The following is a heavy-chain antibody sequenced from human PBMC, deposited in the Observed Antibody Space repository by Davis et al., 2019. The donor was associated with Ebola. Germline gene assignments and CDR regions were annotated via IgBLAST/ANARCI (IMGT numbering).Heavy chain of an antibody. J-gene: IGHJ4*02. V-gene: IGHV3-53*01. CDR2: IYSGGST. CDR1: GFTVSSNY. D-gene: IGHD3-16*01. CDR3: ASRGGLNFDY. Sequence: PGGSLRPSCAASGFTVSSNYMSWVRQAPGKGLEWVSVIYSGGSTYYADSVKGRFTISRDNSKNTLYLQMNSLRAEDTAVYYCASRGGLNFDYWGQGTLVTVSS.